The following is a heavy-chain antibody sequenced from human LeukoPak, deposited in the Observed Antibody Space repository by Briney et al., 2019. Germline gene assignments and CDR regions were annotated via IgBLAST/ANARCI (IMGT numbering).Heavy chain of an antibody. CDR2: MYYSGST. CDR1: GGSISSADYY. D-gene: IGHD3-3*01. Sequence: PSETLSFTCTVSGGSISSADYYWSWIRQPPGKGLEWIGYMYYSGSTYYNSSLKSRVTISVDTSKNQFSLKLSSVTAADTAVYYCARTPFWSGYSDFDYWGQGTLVTVSS. V-gene: IGHV4-30-4*08. CDR3: ARTPFWSGYSDFDY. J-gene: IGHJ4*02.